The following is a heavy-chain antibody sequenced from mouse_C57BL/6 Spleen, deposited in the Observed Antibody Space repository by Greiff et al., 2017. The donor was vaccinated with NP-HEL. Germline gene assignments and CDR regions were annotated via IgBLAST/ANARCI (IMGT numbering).Heavy chain of an antibody. J-gene: IGHJ4*01. Sequence: EVKLEESEGGLVQPGSSMKLSCTASGFTFSDYYMAWVRQVPEKGLEWVANINYDGSSTYYLDSLKSRFIISRDNAKNILYLQMSSLKSEDTATYYCARGGRDYDGYAMDYWGQGTSVTVSS. CDR3: ARGGRDYDGYAMDY. V-gene: IGHV5-16*01. CDR2: INYDGSST. CDR1: GFTFSDYY. D-gene: IGHD2-4*01.